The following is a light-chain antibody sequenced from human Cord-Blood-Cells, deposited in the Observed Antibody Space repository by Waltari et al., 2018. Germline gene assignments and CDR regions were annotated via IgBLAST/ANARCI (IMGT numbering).Light chain of an antibody. Sequence: QSALTQPPSVSGSPGQSVTISCTGTSSDVGSYNRVSWYQQPPGTAPKRMSYDVSNRPSGVPDRFSGSKSGNTASLTISGLQAEDEADYYCSSYTSSSTYVFGTGTKVTVL. J-gene: IGLJ1*01. CDR2: DVS. V-gene: IGLV2-18*02. CDR3: SSYTSSSTYV. CDR1: SSDVGSYNR.